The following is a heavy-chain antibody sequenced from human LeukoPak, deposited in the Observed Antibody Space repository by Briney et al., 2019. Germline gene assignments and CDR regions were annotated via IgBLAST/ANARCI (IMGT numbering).Heavy chain of an antibody. CDR3: AKSYRRPAAGTMSDY. Sequence: WGSLRLSCAASGCTFSSYAMSWGRQAPGKGLEWVSAISGSGGSTYYSNSLKGRFTISRDNSKNTLYLQMNSLRAEDTAVYYCAKSYRRPAAGTMSDYWGQGTLVTVSS. CDR1: GCTFSSYA. D-gene: IGHD6-13*01. CDR2: ISGSGGST. J-gene: IGHJ4*02. V-gene: IGHV3-23*01.